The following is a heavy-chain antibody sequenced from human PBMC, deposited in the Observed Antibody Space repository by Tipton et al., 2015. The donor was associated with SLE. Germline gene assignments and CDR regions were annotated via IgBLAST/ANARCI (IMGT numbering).Heavy chain of an antibody. V-gene: IGHV4-59*08. CDR3: ARADFGVPPGAFDI. CDR1: GGSISSHY. CDR2: VYHSGKT. D-gene: IGHD3-3*01. Sequence: GLVKPSETLSLICAVSGGSISSHYWTWIRQTPGKGLEWIGFVYHSGKTEYNPSLKSRVSISVDTSKNQFSLRLNSVTAADTAVYYCARADFGVPPGAFDIWGQGTMVTVSS. J-gene: IGHJ3*02.